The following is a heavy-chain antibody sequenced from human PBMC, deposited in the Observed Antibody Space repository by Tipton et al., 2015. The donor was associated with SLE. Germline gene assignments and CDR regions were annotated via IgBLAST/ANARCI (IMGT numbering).Heavy chain of an antibody. V-gene: IGHV4-61*09. CDR3: ARGGDSGSRRLDY. CDR2: IYTSGST. D-gene: IGHD1-26*01. Sequence: TLSLTCTVSGGSISSGSYYWSWIRQPPGKGLEWIGYIYTSGSTNYNPSLKSRVTISVDTSKNQFSLKLSSVTAADTAVYYCARGGDSGSRRLDYWGQGTLVTVSS. CDR1: GGSISSGSYY. J-gene: IGHJ4*02.